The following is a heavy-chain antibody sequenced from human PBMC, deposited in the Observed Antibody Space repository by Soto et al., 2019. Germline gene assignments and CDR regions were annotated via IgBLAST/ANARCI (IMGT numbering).Heavy chain of an antibody. V-gene: IGHV4-39*01. Sequence: SETLSLTCTVSGGSISSSSYYWGWIRQPPGKGLEWIGSIYYSGSTYYNPSLKSRVTISVDTSKNQFSLKLSSVTAADTAVYYCARSLGYCSSTSCPAVMDYYYYYGMDVWGQGTTVTVSS. J-gene: IGHJ6*02. CDR2: IYYSGST. D-gene: IGHD2-2*01. CDR1: GGSISSSSYY. CDR3: ARSLGYCSSTSCPAVMDYYYYYGMDV.